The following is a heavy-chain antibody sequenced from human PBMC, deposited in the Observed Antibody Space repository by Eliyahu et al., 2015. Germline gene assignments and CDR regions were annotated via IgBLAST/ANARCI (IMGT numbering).Heavy chain of an antibody. V-gene: IGHV1-18*01. J-gene: IGHJ4*02. Sequence: QVQVVQSGAEVRKPGAXVKXSCKASGYTXTAYGINWVRQAPGQGLEWVGWVSFFNGNXXYAPKLQDRVTVTKESSTSTAYMDLRSLTSDDTAVYYCAVTDWSGYPSNLDNWGQGTLVTVSS. CDR1: GYTXTAYG. D-gene: IGHD3-3*01. CDR3: AVTDWSGYPSNLDN. CDR2: VSFFNGNX.